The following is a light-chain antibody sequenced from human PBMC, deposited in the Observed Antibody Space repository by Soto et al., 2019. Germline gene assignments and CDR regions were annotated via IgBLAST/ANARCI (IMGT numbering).Light chain of an antibody. V-gene: IGKV3-20*01. Sequence: EIVLTQSPGTLSLSPGERATLSCRASQSVSSNYLAWYQQKPGQAPRLLIYGASSRATGIPGRFSGSGSGTDFNLTISKLATDDSEDYSCQQYGSAAWTFGQGTKVDIK. CDR2: GAS. CDR3: QQYGSAAWT. CDR1: QSVSSNY. J-gene: IGKJ1*01.